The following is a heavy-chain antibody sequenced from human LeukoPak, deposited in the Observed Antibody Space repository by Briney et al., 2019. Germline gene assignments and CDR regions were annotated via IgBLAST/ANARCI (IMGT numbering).Heavy chain of an antibody. Sequence: KPSETLSLTCTVSGGSISSYYWSWIRQPPGKGLEWIGYIYYSGSTNYNPSLKSRVTISVDTSKNQFSLKLSSVTAADTAVYYCARAIFNGPLSYGQLHWFDPWGQGTLVTVSS. V-gene: IGHV4-59*01. J-gene: IGHJ5*02. D-gene: IGHD3-3*02. CDR1: GGSISSYY. CDR3: ARAIFNGPLSYGQLHWFDP. CDR2: IYYSGST.